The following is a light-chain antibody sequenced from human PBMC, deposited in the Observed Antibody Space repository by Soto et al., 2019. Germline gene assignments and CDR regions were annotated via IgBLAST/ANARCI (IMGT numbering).Light chain of an antibody. CDR3: QHYGRSIWT. Sequence: EIVLTQSPGTLSLSPGERATLSCRASESVRSTDLAWYQQKPGQAPRLLIYGASDRATDIPGRFSVSGSGTDFTLAITGLEPEDFEVYYCQHYGRSIWTFGQGTRVEI. V-gene: IGKV3-20*01. CDR2: GAS. CDR1: ESVRSTD. J-gene: IGKJ1*01.